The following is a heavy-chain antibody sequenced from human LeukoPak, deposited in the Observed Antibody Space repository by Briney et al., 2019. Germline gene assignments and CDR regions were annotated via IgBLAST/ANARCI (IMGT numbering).Heavy chain of an antibody. CDR1: GGSISSYY. CDR3: ARGSAMTTVTTGYFDY. Sequence: SETLSLTCTVSGGSISSYYWSWIRQPPGKGLEWIGYIYYSGSTNYNPSLKSRVTISVDTSKNQFSLKLSSVTAADTAVYYCARGSAMTTVTTGYFDYWGQGTLVTVSS. CDR2: IYYSGST. D-gene: IGHD4-17*01. V-gene: IGHV4-59*12. J-gene: IGHJ4*02.